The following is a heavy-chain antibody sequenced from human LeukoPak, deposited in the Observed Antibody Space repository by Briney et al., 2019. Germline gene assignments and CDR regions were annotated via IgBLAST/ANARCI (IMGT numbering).Heavy chain of an antibody. CDR3: ARAYGGNLDAFDI. CDR2: INPNSGGT. V-gene: IGHV1-2*02. CDR1: GYTFTGYY. J-gene: IGHJ3*02. D-gene: IGHD4-23*01. Sequence: ASVKVSCKASGYTFTGYYMHWVRQAPGQGLGWMGWINPNSGGTNYAQKFQGRVTMTRDTSISTAYMELSRLRSDDTAVYYCARAYGGNLDAFDIWGQGTMVTVSS.